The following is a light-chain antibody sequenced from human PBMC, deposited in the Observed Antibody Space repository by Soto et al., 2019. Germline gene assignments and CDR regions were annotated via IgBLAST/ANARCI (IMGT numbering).Light chain of an antibody. Sequence: EIVLTQSPATLSLSPAERATLSCRASESVTSFLAWYQQKPGQAPRLLIYDASNRATGISARFSGSGSGTDFTLTISSLEPEDFAVYYCQQRSDWPRTFGQGTKVESK. CDR2: DAS. J-gene: IGKJ1*01. CDR3: QQRSDWPRT. V-gene: IGKV3-11*01. CDR1: ESVTSF.